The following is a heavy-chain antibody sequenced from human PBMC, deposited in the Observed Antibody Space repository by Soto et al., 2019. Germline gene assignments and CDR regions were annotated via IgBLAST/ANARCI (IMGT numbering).Heavy chain of an antibody. Sequence: SETLSLTCAVYGGSSSGYYWSWIRQPPGKGLEWIGEINHSGSTNYNPSLKSRVTISVDTSKDQFSLKLSSVTAADAAVYYCARGLFYDSSGYYSGPGYYGMDVWGQGTTVTVSS. CDR2: INHSGST. D-gene: IGHD3-22*01. V-gene: IGHV4-34*01. CDR3: ARGLFYDSSGYYSGPGYYGMDV. CDR1: GGSSSGYY. J-gene: IGHJ6*02.